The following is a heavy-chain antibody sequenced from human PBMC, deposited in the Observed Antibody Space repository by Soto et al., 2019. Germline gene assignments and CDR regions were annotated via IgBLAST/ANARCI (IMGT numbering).Heavy chain of an antibody. V-gene: IGHV3-33*01. D-gene: IGHD5-18*01. CDR2: IWYDGSNK. CDR1: GFTFSSYG. J-gene: IGHJ6*02. CDR3: ARALLGDTAMVPSVRPIYYYYYGMDV. Sequence: QVQLVESGGGVVQPGRSLRLSCAASGFTFSSYGMHWVRQAPGKGLEWVAVIWYDGSNKNYADSVKGRFTISRDNSKNTLYRQMTSPRAEEAAVDYWARALLGDTAMVPSVRPIYYYYYGMDVWGQGTTVTVSS.